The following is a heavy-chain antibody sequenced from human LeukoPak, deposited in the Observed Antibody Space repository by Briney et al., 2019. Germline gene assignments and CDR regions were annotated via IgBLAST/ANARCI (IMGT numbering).Heavy chain of an antibody. D-gene: IGHD2-2*02. CDR2: IYHSGST. Sequence: SETLSLTCAVYGGSFSGYYWSWIRQPPGKGLEWIGYIYHSGSTNYNPSLKSRVIISLDTSKNQFSLNLSSVTAADTAVYYCARLKYIPYYNYDLDVWGQGTTVTVSS. V-gene: IGHV4-59*08. J-gene: IGHJ6*02. CDR3: ARLKYIPYYNYDLDV. CDR1: GGSFSGYY.